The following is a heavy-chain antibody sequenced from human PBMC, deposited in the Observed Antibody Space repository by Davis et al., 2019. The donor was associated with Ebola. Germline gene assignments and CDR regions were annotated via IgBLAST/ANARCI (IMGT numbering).Heavy chain of an antibody. D-gene: IGHD3-16*02. CDR1: GFTFSAYS. Sequence: GESLKISCAASGFTFSAYSMNWVRQAPGKGLEWVSYISDSSTTIYYADSVKGRFTISRDNAKNTLYLQMNSLRAEDTAVYYCARASSRLRLGELSLYLGYYFDYWGQGTLVTVSS. V-gene: IGHV3-48*04. CDR3: ARASSRLRLGELSLYLGYYFDY. J-gene: IGHJ4*02. CDR2: ISDSSTTI.